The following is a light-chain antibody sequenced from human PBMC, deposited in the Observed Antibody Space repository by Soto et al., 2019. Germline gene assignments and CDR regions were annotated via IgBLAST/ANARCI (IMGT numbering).Light chain of an antibody. CDR1: EGVGSN. V-gene: IGKV3-15*01. J-gene: IGKJ1*01. CDR2: GAS. Sequence: EIVMTQSPPTLSVSPGVSVTLSCRASEGVGSNLAWYNQKPGQAPRIVVFGASTRAAGVPPRFSGSGSGSEFTLTIDSMQSEDSGVYYCQQYENWPRTFGQGTKVDI. CDR3: QQYENWPRT.